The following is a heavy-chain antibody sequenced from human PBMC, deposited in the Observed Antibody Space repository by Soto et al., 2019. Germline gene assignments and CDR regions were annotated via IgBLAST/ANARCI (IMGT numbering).Heavy chain of an antibody. Sequence: ASVKVSCKASGYTFTSYGISWVRQAPGQGLEWMGWISAYNGNTNYAQKLQGRVTMTTDTSTSTAYMELRSLRSDDTAVYYCPLGPPGYSYGYFDYWGQGTLVTVSS. D-gene: IGHD5-18*01. CDR3: PLGPPGYSYGYFDY. CDR2: ISAYNGNT. V-gene: IGHV1-18*01. CDR1: GYTFTSYG. J-gene: IGHJ4*02.